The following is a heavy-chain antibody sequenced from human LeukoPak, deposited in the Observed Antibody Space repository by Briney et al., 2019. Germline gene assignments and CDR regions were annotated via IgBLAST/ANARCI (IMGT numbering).Heavy chain of an antibody. V-gene: IGHV6-1*01. CDR1: GDSVSTNSAA. Sequence: SQTLSLTCDISGDSVSTNSAAWNWIRQSPSRGLEWLGRTYYRSQWHNDYEFSVRGRITINPDTSKNQFSLQLRSVTPEDTAVYYCARGVGATQYYFYYMDFWGKGTTVTVSS. CDR2: TYYRSQWHN. D-gene: IGHD1-26*01. J-gene: IGHJ6*03. CDR3: ARGVGATQYYFYYMDF.